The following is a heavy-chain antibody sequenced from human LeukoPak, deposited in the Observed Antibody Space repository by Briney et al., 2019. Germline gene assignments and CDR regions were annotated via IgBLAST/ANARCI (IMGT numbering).Heavy chain of an antibody. CDR1: GGSINSSSYY. J-gene: IGHJ5*02. CDR2: TYDSGST. V-gene: IGHV4-39*07. D-gene: IGHD3-3*01. CDR3: AKNGQSGFPSDP. Sequence: PSETLCLTCTVSGGSINSSSYYWGWIRQPPGKGMEWIGCTYDSGSTYYNPSLKSRVTIAADTSKNHFSLKVNSVTAADTALYYCAKNGQSGFPSDPWGKGTLSPSPQ.